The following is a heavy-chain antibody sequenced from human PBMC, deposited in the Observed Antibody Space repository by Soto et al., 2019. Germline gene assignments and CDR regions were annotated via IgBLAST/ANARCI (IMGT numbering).Heavy chain of an antibody. CDR3: AREGAYCSGGSCQDGMDV. J-gene: IGHJ6*02. CDR1: GGSFSGYY. Sequence: QVQLQQWGAGLLKPSETLSLTCAVYGGSFSGYYWSWIRQPPGKGLEWIGEINHSGSTNYNPSLKSRVTISVDTSKNQFSLKLSSVTAADTAVYYCAREGAYCSGGSCQDGMDVWGQGTTVTVSS. V-gene: IGHV4-34*01. D-gene: IGHD2-15*01. CDR2: INHSGST.